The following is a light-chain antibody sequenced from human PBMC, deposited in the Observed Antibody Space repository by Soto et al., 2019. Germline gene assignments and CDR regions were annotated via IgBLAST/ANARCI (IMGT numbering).Light chain of an antibody. Sequence: DIQLTQSPIFLSASVGDRVTISCRASQVIFNYLAWYQQKPGKAPNLLIFGASTLQSGVPSRFSGSGSGTEFTLTISSLQPEDFATYYCQQLNSHPRTFGQGTKLEIK. CDR2: GAS. CDR1: QVIFNY. V-gene: IGKV1-9*01. CDR3: QQLNSHPRT. J-gene: IGKJ2*01.